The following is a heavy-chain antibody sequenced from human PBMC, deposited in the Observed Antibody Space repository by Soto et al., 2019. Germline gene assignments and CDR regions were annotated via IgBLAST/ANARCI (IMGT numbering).Heavy chain of an antibody. CDR3: AREIGYCSSTSCPNYYYYGMDV. CDR2: ISYDGSKK. CDR1: GFTFSSYA. Sequence: QVQLVESGGGVVQPGRSLRLSCAASGFTFSSYAMHWVRQAPGKGLEWVAVISYDGSKKYYADSVKGRFTISRDNSKNTLYLQMNSLRAEDTAVYYCAREIGYCSSTSCPNYYYYGMDVWGQGTTVTVSS. D-gene: IGHD2-2*03. V-gene: IGHV3-30-3*01. J-gene: IGHJ6*02.